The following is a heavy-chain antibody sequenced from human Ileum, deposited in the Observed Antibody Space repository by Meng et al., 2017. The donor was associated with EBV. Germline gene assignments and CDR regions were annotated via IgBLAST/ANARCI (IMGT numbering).Heavy chain of an antibody. CDR1: GYTFTRNA. D-gene: IGHD6-13*01. J-gene: IGHJ4*02. V-gene: IGHV7-4-1*02. Sequence: VPLVQSGSELKKPGASVKVSCKASGYTFTRNAINWVRQAPGQGLEWMGWISTNTGNPTYAQGFAGRFVFSLDTSVSTAYLQISGLKAEDTAIYYCARDSGYTRSWSGDYWGQGTLVTVSS. CDR3: ARDSGYTRSWSGDY. CDR2: ISTNTGNP.